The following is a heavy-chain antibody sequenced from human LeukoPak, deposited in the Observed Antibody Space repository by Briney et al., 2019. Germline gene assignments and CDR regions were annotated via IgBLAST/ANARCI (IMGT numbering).Heavy chain of an antibody. Sequence: GGSLRLSCAASGFTFSSYRMNWVRQAPGKGLEWVSSIRNSSTNIYYADSVKGRFTISRDNAKNSLYLQMNSLRAEDTAVYYCGRVYSSGWYFDPWGQGTLVTVSS. J-gene: IGHJ5*02. CDR1: GFTFSSYR. CDR2: IRNSSTNI. D-gene: IGHD6-19*01. V-gene: IGHV3-21*01. CDR3: GRVYSSGWYFDP.